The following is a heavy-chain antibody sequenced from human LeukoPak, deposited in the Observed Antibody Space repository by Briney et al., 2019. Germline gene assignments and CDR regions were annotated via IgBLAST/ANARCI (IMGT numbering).Heavy chain of an antibody. J-gene: IGHJ4*02. D-gene: IGHD1-20*01. CDR2: ISSSSSTI. CDR3: ARGESRYSWNDAFDY. Sequence: PGGSLRLSCAASGFTFSSYSMNWVRQAPGKGLEWVSYISSSSSTIYYADSVKGRFTISRDNAKNSLYLQMNSLRDEDTAVYYCARGESRYSWNDAFDYWGQGTLVTVSS. V-gene: IGHV3-48*02. CDR1: GFTFSSYS.